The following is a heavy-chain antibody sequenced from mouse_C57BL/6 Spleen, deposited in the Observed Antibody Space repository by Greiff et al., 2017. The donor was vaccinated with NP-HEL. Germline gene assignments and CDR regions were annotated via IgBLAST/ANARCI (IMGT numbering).Heavy chain of an antibody. CDR2: ISSGSSTI. V-gene: IGHV5-17*01. CDR1: GFTFSDYG. J-gene: IGHJ4*01. Sequence: EVMLVESGGGLVKPGGSLKLSCAASGFTFSDYGMHWVRQAPEKGLEWVAYISSGSSTIYYADTVKGRFTISRDNAKNTLFLQMTSLRSEDTAMYYCARSGYYERSAMDYWGQGTSVTVSS. D-gene: IGHD2-3*01. CDR3: ARSGYYERSAMDY.